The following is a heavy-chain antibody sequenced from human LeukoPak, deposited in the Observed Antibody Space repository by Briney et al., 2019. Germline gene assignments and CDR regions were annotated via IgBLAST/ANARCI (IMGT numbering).Heavy chain of an antibody. J-gene: IGHJ3*02. CDR1: GYTFTGYY. V-gene: IGHV1-2*06. D-gene: IGHD1-26*01. CDR2: ISPNSGGT. CDR3: ARDLVGWELLPSDAFDI. Sequence: GASVKVSCKASGYTFTGYYMHWVRQAPGQGLEWMGRISPNSGGTNYAQKFQGRGTMTRDTSISTAYMELSRLRSDDTAVYYCARDLVGWELLPSDAFDIWGQGTMVTVSS.